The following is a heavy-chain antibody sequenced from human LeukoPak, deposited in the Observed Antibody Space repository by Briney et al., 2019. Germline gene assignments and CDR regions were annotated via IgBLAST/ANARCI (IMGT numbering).Heavy chain of an antibody. D-gene: IGHD6-13*01. CDR1: GGSFSGYY. CDR3: ARGIAAAGTYYYYYYMDV. V-gene: IGHV4-34*01. CDR2: INHSGST. J-gene: IGHJ6*03. Sequence: SETLSLTCAVYGGSFSGYYWSWIRQPPGKGLEWIGGINHSGSTNYNPSLKSRVTISVDTSKNQFSLKLSSVTAADTAVYYCARGIAAAGTYYYYYYMDVWGKGTTVTVSS.